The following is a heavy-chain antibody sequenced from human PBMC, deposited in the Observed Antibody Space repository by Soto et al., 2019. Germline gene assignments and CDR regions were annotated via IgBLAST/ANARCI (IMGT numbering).Heavy chain of an antibody. J-gene: IGHJ5*02. CDR1: GGSISSGGYY. D-gene: IGHD4-17*01. V-gene: IGHV4-31*03. Sequence: QVQLQESGPGLVKPSQTLSLTCTVSGGSISSGGYYWSWIRQHPGKGLEWIGYIYYSGSTYYNPSLKSRVTISVDTSKNQFSLKLSSVTVADTAVYYCARDRGDGDYDWFDPWGQGTLVTVSS. CDR2: IYYSGST. CDR3: ARDRGDGDYDWFDP.